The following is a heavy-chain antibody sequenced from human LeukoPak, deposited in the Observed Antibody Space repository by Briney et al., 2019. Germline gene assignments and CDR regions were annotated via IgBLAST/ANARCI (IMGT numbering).Heavy chain of an antibody. J-gene: IGHJ5*02. CDR3: VTRSYTNGWPT. CDR1: GNTFIGNY. V-gene: IGHV1-2*02. CDR2: INPNSGGA. D-gene: IGHD2-8*01. Sequence: ASVKVSCKASGNTFIGNYIHWVRPARGQGLEWMGWINPNSGGANYAQRFQGRVTMTRDTSVTTAFLDPDRLTSDDTAVYYCVTRSYTNGWPTWGQGTLVTVSS.